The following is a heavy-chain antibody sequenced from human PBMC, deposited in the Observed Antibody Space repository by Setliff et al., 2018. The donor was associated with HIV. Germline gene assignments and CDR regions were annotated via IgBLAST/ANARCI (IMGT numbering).Heavy chain of an antibody. V-gene: IGHV4-61*02. J-gene: IGHJ4*02. CDR2: IYTSGNT. Sequence: SETLSLTCTVADGSISTGSYYWSWVRQPAGRGLEWIGRIYTSGNTNYNPSLKSLLTMSVDTSNNQFSLNLTSVTAADTAVYYCARGRFVGFDYWGQGTLVTVSS. CDR1: DGSISTGSYY. D-gene: IGHD3-16*02. CDR3: ARGRFVGFDY.